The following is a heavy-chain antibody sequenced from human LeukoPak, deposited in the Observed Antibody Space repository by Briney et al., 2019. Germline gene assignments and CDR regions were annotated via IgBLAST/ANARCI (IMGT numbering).Heavy chain of an antibody. V-gene: IGHV1-46*01. CDR1: GYTFTSYY. J-gene: IGHJ5*02. Sequence: ASEKGSCKASGYTFTSYYKHWVRPAPGQGLEWKGIIHPSRGSTSYAQKFQGRVTMTRDTSTSTVYMELSSLRSEDTAVYYCARDRSAVLRYFDWLLGANWFDPWGQGTLVTVSS. D-gene: IGHD3-9*01. CDR2: IHPSRGST. CDR3: ARDRSAVLRYFDWLLGANWFDP.